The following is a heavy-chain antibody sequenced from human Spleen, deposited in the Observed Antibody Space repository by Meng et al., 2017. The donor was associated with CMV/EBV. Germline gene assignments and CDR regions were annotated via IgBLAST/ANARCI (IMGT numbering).Heavy chain of an antibody. CDR3: ARHLEEYRFGLAAQQNYFDP. CDR1: GYTFTAHY. CDR2: IHPHRGDT. D-gene: IGHD2-15*01. J-gene: IGHJ5*02. V-gene: IGHV1-2*02. Sequence: ASVKVSCKASGYTFTAHYFHWVRQAPGQGLEWMGWIHPHRGDTNYAQQFQGRVTMTRDTSINTAYMVLSRLTSGDTAVYYCARHLEEYRFGLAAQQNYFDPWAPGALVTVSS.